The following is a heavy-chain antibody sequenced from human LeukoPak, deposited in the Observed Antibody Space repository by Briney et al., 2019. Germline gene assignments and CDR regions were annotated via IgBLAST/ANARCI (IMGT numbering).Heavy chain of an antibody. CDR3: ARVDTAMETYFDY. J-gene: IGHJ4*02. CDR2: IYYSGST. D-gene: IGHD5-18*01. CDR1: GGSISTYY. Sequence: SSETLSLTCTVSGGSISTYYWTWIRQPPGEGLEWIGYIYYSGSTNYNPSLKSRVTISVDTSKNQFSLKLSSVTAADTAVYYCARVDTAMETYFDYWGQGTLVTVSS. V-gene: IGHV4-59*01.